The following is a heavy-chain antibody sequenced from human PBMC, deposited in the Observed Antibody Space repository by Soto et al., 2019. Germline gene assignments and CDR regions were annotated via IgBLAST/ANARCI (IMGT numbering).Heavy chain of an antibody. J-gene: IGHJ4*02. CDR2: IIPVFNSA. V-gene: IGHV1-69*01. Sequence: QVRLVQSGADVKKPGSSVKVSCKASGYTFSSYTINWVRQAPGQGLELMGGIIPVFNSATYAQKFQGRVTITADESTSTAYLELRSLRSEDTAVYYCARIGDGNQRPFDYWGQGTLVTVSS. D-gene: IGHD6-25*01. CDR1: GYTFSSYT. CDR3: ARIGDGNQRPFDY.